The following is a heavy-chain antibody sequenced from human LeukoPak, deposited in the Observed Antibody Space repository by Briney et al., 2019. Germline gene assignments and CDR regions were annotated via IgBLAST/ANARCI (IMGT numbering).Heavy chain of an antibody. J-gene: IGHJ5*02. Sequence: NPSETLSLTCAVYGGSFSGYYWSWIRQPPGKGLEWIGEINHSGSTNYNPSLKSRVTISVDTSKNQFSLKLSSVTAADTAVYYCAREGYGDYVWFDPCGQGTLVTVSS. V-gene: IGHV4-34*01. D-gene: IGHD4-17*01. CDR3: AREGYGDYVWFDP. CDR1: GGSFSGYY. CDR2: INHSGST.